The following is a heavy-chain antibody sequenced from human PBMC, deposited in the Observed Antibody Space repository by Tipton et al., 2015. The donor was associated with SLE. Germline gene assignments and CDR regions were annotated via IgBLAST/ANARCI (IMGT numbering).Heavy chain of an antibody. Sequence: TLSLTCTVSGGSISSYYWGWIRQPPGKGLEWIGSIYHSGSTYYNPSLKSRVTISVDTSKNQFSLKLSSVTAADTAVYYCARGYGDYVDAFDIWGQGTMVTVSS. J-gene: IGHJ3*02. CDR1: GGSISSYY. CDR2: IYHSGST. V-gene: IGHV4-38-2*02. D-gene: IGHD4-17*01. CDR3: ARGYGDYVDAFDI.